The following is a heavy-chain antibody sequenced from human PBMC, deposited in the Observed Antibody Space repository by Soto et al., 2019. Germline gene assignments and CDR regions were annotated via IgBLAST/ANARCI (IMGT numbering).Heavy chain of an antibody. CDR1: GGSISSSSYY. J-gene: IGHJ3*02. CDR3: ARPRGYSYGSKDAFDI. Sequence: SETLSLTCTLSGGSISSSSYYWGWIRQPPGKGLEWIGSIYYSGSTYYNPSLKSRVTISVDTSKNQFSLKLSSVTAADTAVYYCARPRGYSYGSKDAFDIWGQGTMVT. V-gene: IGHV4-39*01. D-gene: IGHD5-18*01. CDR2: IYYSGST.